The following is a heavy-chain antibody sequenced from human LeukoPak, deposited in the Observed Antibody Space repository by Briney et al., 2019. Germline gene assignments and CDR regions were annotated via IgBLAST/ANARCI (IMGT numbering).Heavy chain of an antibody. D-gene: IGHD3-9*01. CDR3: ARVDILTGYYGIDY. CDR1: GYTYTSYY. J-gene: IGHJ4*02. Sequence: ASVKVSCKASGYTYTSYYMHWVRQAPGQGLEWMGWINSKSGGTNYGQKFQGRVTMTRDTSISTAYMELSRLRSDDTAVYYCARVDILTGYYGIDYWGQGTLVTVSS. V-gene: IGHV1-2*02. CDR2: INSKSGGT.